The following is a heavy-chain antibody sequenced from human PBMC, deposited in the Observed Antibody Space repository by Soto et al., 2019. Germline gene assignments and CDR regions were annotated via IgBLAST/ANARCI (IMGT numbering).Heavy chain of an antibody. J-gene: IGHJ3*02. D-gene: IGHD2-21*02. CDR2: IWYDGSNK. V-gene: IGHV3-33*01. CDR1: GFTFSSYG. CDR3: ARDLSYCGGDCYSGAFDI. Sequence: GGSLRLSCAASGFTFSSYGMHWVRQAPGKGLEWVAVIWYDGSNKYYADSVKGRFTISRDNSKNTLYLQMNSLIAEDTAVYYCARDLSYCGGDCYSGAFDIWGQGTMVTVSS.